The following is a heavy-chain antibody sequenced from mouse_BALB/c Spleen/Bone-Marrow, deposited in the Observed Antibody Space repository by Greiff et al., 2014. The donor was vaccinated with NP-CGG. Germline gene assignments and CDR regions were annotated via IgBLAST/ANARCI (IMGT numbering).Heavy chain of an antibody. Sequence: QVQLQQSGPELAKPGASVKMSCRASGYTFTSYWMYWVKQRPVQGLEWIGYINPTSGYTEYNQKFKDKATLTTDKSSSTAYMQLSSLTSKDSAFYYCTPGGNGWFVYWGQGTLVTVSA. D-gene: IGHD2-1*01. CDR1: GYTFTSYW. J-gene: IGHJ3*01. V-gene: IGHV1-7*01. CDR2: INPTSGYT. CDR3: TPGGNGWFVY.